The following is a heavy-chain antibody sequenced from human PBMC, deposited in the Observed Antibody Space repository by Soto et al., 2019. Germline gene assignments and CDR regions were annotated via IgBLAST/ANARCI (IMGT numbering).Heavy chain of an antibody. Sequence: GGSLRLSCAASGFTFRSYAMNWVRQTQERGLEWVSSISSTSTYTHYADSVKGRFTISRDNANNSLFLQMNSLRAEDTAIYYCARDLALAGNYWGQGALVTVSS. J-gene: IGHJ4*02. D-gene: IGHD6-19*01. V-gene: IGHV3-21*01. CDR2: ISSTSTYT. CDR1: GFTFRSYA. CDR3: ARDLALAGNY.